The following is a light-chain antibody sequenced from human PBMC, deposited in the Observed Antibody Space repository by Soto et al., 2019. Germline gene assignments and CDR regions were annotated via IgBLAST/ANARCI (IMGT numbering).Light chain of an antibody. CDR3: CSYTSLSKVV. CDR2: AVS. CDR1: SSDVGGYKH. Sequence: QSALTQPASVSGSPGQSITISCTGTSSDVGGYKHVSWYQHYPGKAPKLILFAVSDRPSGVSHRFSGSKSSNTASLTISGLQAEDEADYYCCSYTSLSKVVFGGGTKLTVL. J-gene: IGLJ2*01. V-gene: IGLV2-14*01.